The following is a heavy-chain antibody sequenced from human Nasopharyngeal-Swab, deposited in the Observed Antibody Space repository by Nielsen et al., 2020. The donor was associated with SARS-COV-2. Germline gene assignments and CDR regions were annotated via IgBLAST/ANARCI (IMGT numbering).Heavy chain of an antibody. CDR2: IAHDASNE. Sequence: GGSLRLSCAAFGFTFSSFGMHWVRQAPGKGLEWVAFIAHDASNEYYGDSVKGRFSISRDSSKNTLYLQMDSLRGEDTAVYYCARDVGGRDNYWGQGALVTVSS. V-gene: IGHV3-30*03. CDR3: ARDVGGRDNY. CDR1: GFTFSSFG. J-gene: IGHJ4*02. D-gene: IGHD2-15*01.